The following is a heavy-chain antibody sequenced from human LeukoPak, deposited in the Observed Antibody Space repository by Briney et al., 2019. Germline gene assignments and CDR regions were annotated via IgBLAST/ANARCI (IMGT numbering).Heavy chain of an antibody. CDR3: ARVGDSGYGGPFDY. CDR1: GFTFSSYG. D-gene: IGHD5-12*01. Sequence: GRSLRLSCAASGFTFSSYGMHWVRQAPGKGLEWVAVISYDGSNKYYADSVKGRFTISRDNSKNTLYLQMNSLRAEDTAVYYCARVGDSGYGGPFDYWGQGTLVTVSS. J-gene: IGHJ4*02. CDR2: ISYDGSNK. V-gene: IGHV3-30*03.